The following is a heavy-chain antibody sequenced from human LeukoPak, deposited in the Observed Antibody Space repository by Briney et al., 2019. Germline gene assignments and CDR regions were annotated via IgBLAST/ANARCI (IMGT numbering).Heavy chain of an antibody. J-gene: IGHJ4*02. Sequence: GGSLRLSCAVSGFTFSNFAMSWVRQAPGKGLEWVSVIRDSGATTFYADSVKGRFTISRDNSKNTLYLQMNSLRAEDTAVYYCAKEASGYGYYFDYWGQGTLVTVSS. CDR2: IRDSGATT. D-gene: IGHD3-10*01. CDR3: AKEASGYGYYFDY. V-gene: IGHV3-23*01. CDR1: GFTFSNFA.